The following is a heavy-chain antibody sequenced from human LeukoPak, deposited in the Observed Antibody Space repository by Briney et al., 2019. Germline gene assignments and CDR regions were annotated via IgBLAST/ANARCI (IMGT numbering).Heavy chain of an antibody. CDR2: IYSGGST. J-gene: IGHJ4*02. V-gene: IGHV3-53*01. Sequence: GGSLRLSCAVSGLIYRNYAMSWVRQAPGKGLEWVSIIYSGGSTYYADSVKGRFTISRDNSKNTLYLQMNSLRAEDTAVYYCARGNPGGEFYWGQGTLVTVSS. CDR3: ARGNPGGEFY. CDR1: GLIYRNYA. D-gene: IGHD1-14*01.